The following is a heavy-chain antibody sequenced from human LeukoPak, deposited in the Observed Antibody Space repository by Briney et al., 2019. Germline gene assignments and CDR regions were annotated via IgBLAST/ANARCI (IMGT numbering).Heavy chain of an antibody. CDR1: GYTFTSYG. CDR2: ISAYNGNT. J-gene: IGHJ4*02. D-gene: IGHD1-14*01. Sequence: ASVKVSFKASGYTFTSYGISWVRQAPGQGLEWMGWISAYNGNTNYAQKLQGRVTMTTDTSTSTAYMELRSLRSDDTAVYYCARTTTGISYVGVDYWGQGTLVTVSS. V-gene: IGHV1-18*01. CDR3: ARTTTGISYVGVDY.